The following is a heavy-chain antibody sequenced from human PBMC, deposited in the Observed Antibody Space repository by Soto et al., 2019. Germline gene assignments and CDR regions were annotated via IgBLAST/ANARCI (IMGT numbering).Heavy chain of an antibody. Sequence: QVQLVQSGAEVKKPGSSVKVSCKASGGTVSNSAISWLRQAPGQGLEWMGGIIPIFGPAIYARKFRGRVTITAYESTSTAYMELSTVRSEDTAVYYCGRGSSWTKVEYWGQGTQVTVSS. CDR2: IIPIFGPA. CDR3: GRGSSWTKVEY. D-gene: IGHD2-15*01. CDR1: GGTVSNSA. J-gene: IGHJ4*02. V-gene: IGHV1-69*01.